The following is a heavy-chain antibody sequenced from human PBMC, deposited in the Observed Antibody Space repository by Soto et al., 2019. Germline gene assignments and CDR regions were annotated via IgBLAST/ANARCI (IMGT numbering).Heavy chain of an antibody. Sequence: SETLSLTCTVSGGSISSYYWSWIRQPPGKGLEWIGYIYNSGSTYYNPSLKSRVTISVDTSKNQFSLKLSSVTAADTAVYCCARGITMVRGVIHTPYFDYWGQGTLVTVSS. J-gene: IGHJ4*02. CDR1: GGSISSYY. D-gene: IGHD3-10*01. V-gene: IGHV4-59*12. CDR3: ARGITMVRGVIHTPYFDY. CDR2: IYNSGST.